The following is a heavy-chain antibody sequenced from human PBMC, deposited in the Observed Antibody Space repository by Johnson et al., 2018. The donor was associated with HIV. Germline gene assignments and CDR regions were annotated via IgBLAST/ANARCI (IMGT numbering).Heavy chain of an antibody. V-gene: IGHV3-7*05. CDR3: AREGGVIMVVGFDI. Sequence: MLLVESGGGLVQPGGSLRLSCAASGFTFSSYWMSWVRQAPGKGLEWVANIKQDGSEKYYVDSVKGRFTISRDNAKNSLYLQMNSLRAEDTAVYYCAREGGVIMVVGFDIWGQGTMVTVSS. D-gene: IGHD3-3*01. CDR1: GFTFSSYW. J-gene: IGHJ3*02. CDR2: IKQDGSEK.